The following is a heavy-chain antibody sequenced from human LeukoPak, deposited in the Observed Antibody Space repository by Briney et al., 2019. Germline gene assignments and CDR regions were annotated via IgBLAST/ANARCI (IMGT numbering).Heavy chain of an antibody. Sequence: PSETLSLTCTVSGGSISSSSYYWGWIRQPPGKGLEWIGSIYYSGSTYYNPSLKSRVTISVDTSKSQFSLKLSSVTAADTAVYYCARYIVVVPAARNWFDPWGQGTLVTVSS. CDR3: ARYIVVVPAARNWFDP. V-gene: IGHV4-39*07. CDR2: IYYSGST. J-gene: IGHJ5*02. CDR1: GGSISSSSYY. D-gene: IGHD2-2*01.